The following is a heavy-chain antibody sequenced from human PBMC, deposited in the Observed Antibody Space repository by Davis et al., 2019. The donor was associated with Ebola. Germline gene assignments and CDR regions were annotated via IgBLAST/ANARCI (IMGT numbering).Heavy chain of an antibody. CDR1: GFIFSSYA. V-gene: IGHV3-23*01. CDR2: ISVRSIT. J-gene: IGHJ5*02. CDR3: AKVHPPTTVTTGWFDP. Sequence: GESLKISCAASGFIFSSYAMSWVCQAPGKGLEWVSSISVRSITYHADSVKGRFTLSRDNSKNTLYLQMNSLRAEDTAVYYCAKVHPPTTVTTGWFDPWGQGTLVTVSS. D-gene: IGHD4-17*01.